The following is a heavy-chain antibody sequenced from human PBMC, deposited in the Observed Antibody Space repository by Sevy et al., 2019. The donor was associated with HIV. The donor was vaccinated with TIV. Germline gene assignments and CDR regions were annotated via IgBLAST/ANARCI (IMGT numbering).Heavy chain of an antibody. J-gene: IGHJ4*02. D-gene: IGHD5-12*01. CDR3: ARDRRVGGYVPFDY. CDR2: INSDGSST. V-gene: IGHV3-74*01. Sequence: GGSLRLSCADSGFTFSRYWMHWVRQAPGKGLVWVSRINSDGSSTSYADSVKGRFTISRDNAKNTLYLQMNSLRAEDTAVYFCARDRRVGGYVPFDYWGQGTLVTVSS. CDR1: GFTFSRYW.